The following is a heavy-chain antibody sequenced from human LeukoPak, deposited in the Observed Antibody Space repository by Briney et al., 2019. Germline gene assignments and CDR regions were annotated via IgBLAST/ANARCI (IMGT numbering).Heavy chain of an antibody. V-gene: IGHV3-53*01. J-gene: IGHJ4*02. Sequence: GGSLRLSCAASGFTVSSNYMSWVRQAPGKGLEWVSVIYSGGSTYYADSVKGRFTISRDNSKDTLYLQMNSLRAEDTAVYYCARGRGYDYGDYEAFDYWGQGTLVTVSS. D-gene: IGHD4-17*01. CDR1: GFTVSSNY. CDR3: ARGRGYDYGDYEAFDY. CDR2: IYSGGST.